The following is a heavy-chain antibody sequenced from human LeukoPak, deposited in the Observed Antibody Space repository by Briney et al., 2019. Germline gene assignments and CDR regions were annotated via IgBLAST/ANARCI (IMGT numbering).Heavy chain of an antibody. Sequence: KPSETLSLTCTVSGGSMSSYHWSWIRQPPGKRLEWIGDIHYSGSTNYNPSLKSRVTISVDTSKNQFSLKLSSVTAADTAVYYCARAADYDILTGYPYYFDYWGQGTRVTVSS. V-gene: IGHV4-59*01. CDR3: ARAADYDILTGYPYYFDY. D-gene: IGHD3-9*01. CDR2: IHYSGST. J-gene: IGHJ4*02. CDR1: GGSMSSYH.